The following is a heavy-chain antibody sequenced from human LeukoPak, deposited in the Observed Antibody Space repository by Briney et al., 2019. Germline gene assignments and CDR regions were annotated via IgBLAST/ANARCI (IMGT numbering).Heavy chain of an antibody. V-gene: IGHV1-46*01. CDR3: ARDLVLGTKKGWFDP. CDR2: LNPSTGGT. J-gene: IGHJ5*02. CDR1: GYTFTNYY. Sequence: GASVKVSCKASGYTFTNYYVHWVRQAPGQGLEWMAILNPSTGGTVYAQKFQGRLTVTRDTSTSTVYMELSSLISEDTAVYYCARDLVLGTKKGWFDPWGQGTLVTVSS. D-gene: IGHD1-7*01.